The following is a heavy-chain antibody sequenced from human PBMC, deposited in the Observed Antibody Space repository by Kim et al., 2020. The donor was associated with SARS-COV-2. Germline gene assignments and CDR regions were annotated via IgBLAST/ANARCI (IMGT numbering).Heavy chain of an antibody. V-gene: IGHV3-21*01. CDR3: ARGGIAAAGIDYYYGMDV. D-gene: IGHD6-13*01. CDR2: ISSSSSYI. Sequence: GGSLRLSCAASEFTFSSYSMNWVRQAPGKGLEWVSSISSSSSYIYYADSVKGRFTISRDNAKNSLYLQMNSLRAEDTAVYYCARGGIAAAGIDYYYGMDVWGQGTTVTVSS. CDR1: EFTFSSYS. J-gene: IGHJ6*02.